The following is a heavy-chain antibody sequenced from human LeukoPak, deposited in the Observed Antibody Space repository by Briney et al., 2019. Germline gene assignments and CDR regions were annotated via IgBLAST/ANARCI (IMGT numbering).Heavy chain of an antibody. Sequence: PSETLSLTCTVSGDSISNADSHWAWIRQPPGKGLEWIGSIYYSGKTYYDPSLRSRFTMSVDTSRNQFSLKLISVTAADTAVYYCARDSGYGNNGYWGQGTLVTVSS. CDR2: IYYSGKT. J-gene: IGHJ4*02. V-gene: IGHV4-39*02. CDR1: GDSISNADSH. D-gene: IGHD5-12*01. CDR3: ARDSGYGNNGY.